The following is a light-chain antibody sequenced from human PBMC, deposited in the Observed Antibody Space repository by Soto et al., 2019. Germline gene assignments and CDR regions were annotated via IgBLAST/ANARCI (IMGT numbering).Light chain of an antibody. CDR1: QSLLQSNGYNY. CDR3: MRSQQSPPT. CDR2: FGS. J-gene: IGKJ1*01. Sequence: DIVMTQSPLSLPVTPGEPASISCSSSQSLLQSNGYNYLDWYLQKPGQSPQLLIYFGSYRASGVPDRLRGSGSGPDFTLKIRRVEAEDVGVYYCMRSQQSPPTFGQGTKVEI. V-gene: IGKV2-28*01.